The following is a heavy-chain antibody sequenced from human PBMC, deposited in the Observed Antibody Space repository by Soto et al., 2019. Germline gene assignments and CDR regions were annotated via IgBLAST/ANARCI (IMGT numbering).Heavy chain of an antibody. CDR1: GFTVSSYR. D-gene: IGHD3-22*01. Sequence: GGSLILSCAASGFTVSSYRMDWVRQAAGKGLEWVAVIWYDGSNKYYADSVKGRFTISRDNSKNTLYLQMNSLRAEDTAVYYCARDYYDSSGYPPTYYYYGMDVWGQGT. J-gene: IGHJ6*02. V-gene: IGHV3-33*01. CDR2: IWYDGSNK. CDR3: ARDYYDSSGYPPTYYYYGMDV.